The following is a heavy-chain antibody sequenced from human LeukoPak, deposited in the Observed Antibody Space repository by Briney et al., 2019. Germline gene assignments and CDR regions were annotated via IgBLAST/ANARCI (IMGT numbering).Heavy chain of an antibody. CDR3: ARWDYDFWSGPPYYYMDV. V-gene: IGHV3-7*01. J-gene: IGHJ6*03. CDR2: IKQDGSEK. CDR1: GFTFSSYE. Sequence: GGSLRLSCAASGFTFSSYEMNWVRQAPGKGLEWVANIKQDGSEKYYVDSVKGRFTISRDNAKNSLYLQMNSLRAEDTAVYYCARWDYDFWSGPPYYYMDVWGKGTTVTVSS. D-gene: IGHD3-3*01.